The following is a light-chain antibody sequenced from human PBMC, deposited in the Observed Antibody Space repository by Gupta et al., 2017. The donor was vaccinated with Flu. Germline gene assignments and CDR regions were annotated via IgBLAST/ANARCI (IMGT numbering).Light chain of an antibody. V-gene: IGKV3-20*01. CDR1: QTVTSSY. CDR3: HRYGSSPRWT. CDR2: GAS. Sequence: EIVLTQSPGTLSLSPGERATLSCRASQTVTSSYLAWYQQKPGQAPRLLIYGASSRATGIPDRFSGSGSGTDFTLTISRREPEDFAVYYCHRYGSSPRWTFGQGTKVEIK. J-gene: IGKJ1*01.